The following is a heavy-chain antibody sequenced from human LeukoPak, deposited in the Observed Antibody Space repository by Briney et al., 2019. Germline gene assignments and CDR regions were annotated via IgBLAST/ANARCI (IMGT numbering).Heavy chain of an antibody. CDR1: GFTFDDYG. Sequence: RPGGSLRLSCAASGFTFDDYGMSWVRQAPGKGLEWVSGIRNGGSTGYADSVKGRFTISRDNAKNSLYLQMNSLRAEDTALYYCARDYGQPWLELHLFDYWGQGALVTVSS. J-gene: IGHJ4*02. CDR2: IRNGGST. CDR3: ARDYGQPWLELHLFDY. V-gene: IGHV3-20*04. D-gene: IGHD5-18*01.